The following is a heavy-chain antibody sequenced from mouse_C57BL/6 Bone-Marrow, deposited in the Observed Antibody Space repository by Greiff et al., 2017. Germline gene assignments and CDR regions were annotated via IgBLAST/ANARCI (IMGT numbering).Heavy chain of an antibody. J-gene: IGHJ3*01. CDR2: IYPRSGNT. V-gene: IGHV1-81*01. CDR1: GYTFTSYG. CDR3: ARSGGNFAAY. D-gene: IGHD2-1*01. Sequence: VQLQQSGAELARPGASVKLSCKASGYTFTSYGISWVKQRTGQGLEWIGEIYPRSGNTYYNEKFKGKATLTADKSSSTAYMELRSLTSEDSAVXYCARSGGNFAAYWGQGTLVTVSA.